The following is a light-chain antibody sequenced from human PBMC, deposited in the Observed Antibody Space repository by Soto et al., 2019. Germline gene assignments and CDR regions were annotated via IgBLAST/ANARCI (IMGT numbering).Light chain of an antibody. CDR1: SSDVGGYNF. CDR3: CSFVGTDSSFV. Sequence: QSALTQPHSVSGSPGQSVTISCAGTSSDVGGYNFVSWYPQHPGEVPKLMIYDVTIRPSGVPDRFSGSKSGNTASLTISGLQADDEADYYCCSFVGTDSSFVFGSGTKVTVL. J-gene: IGLJ1*01. CDR2: DVT. V-gene: IGLV2-11*01.